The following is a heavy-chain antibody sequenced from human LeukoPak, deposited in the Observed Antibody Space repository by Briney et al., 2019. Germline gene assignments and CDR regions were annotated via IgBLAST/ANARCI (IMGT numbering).Heavy chain of an antibody. CDR3: ARNVRYYGSSARLDI. CDR2: IHYSGST. D-gene: IGHD3-22*01. Sequence: SETLSLTCTVSGDSISTYYWSWIRQPPGKGLEWIGYIHYSGSTNYNPSLESRVTISVDTSKNQFSLILSSVTAADTAVYYCARNVRYYGSSARLDIWGQGTMVTVSS. V-gene: IGHV4-59*01. J-gene: IGHJ3*02. CDR1: GDSISTYY.